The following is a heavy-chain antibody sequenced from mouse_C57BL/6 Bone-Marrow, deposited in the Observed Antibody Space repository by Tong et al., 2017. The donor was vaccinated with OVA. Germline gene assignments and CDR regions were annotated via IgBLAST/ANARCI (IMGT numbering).Heavy chain of an antibody. CDR3: ASLDY. CDR1: GFTFSSYG. CDR2: ISSGGSYT. Sequence: EVQLQESGGDLVKPGGSLKLSCAASGFTFSSYGMSWVRQTPDKRLEWVATISSGGSYTYYPDTMERRFIISRDNTKKTLYLQMSSLRSEDTALYYCASLDYWGQGTTLTVSS. J-gene: IGHJ2*01. V-gene: IGHV5-6*01.